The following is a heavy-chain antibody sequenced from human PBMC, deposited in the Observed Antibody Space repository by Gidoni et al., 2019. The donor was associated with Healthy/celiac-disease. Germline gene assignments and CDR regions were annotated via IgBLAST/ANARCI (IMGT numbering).Heavy chain of an antibody. J-gene: IGHJ4*02. D-gene: IGHD3-16*01. CDR2: IYSGGST. CDR3: ARDLKFVPLRGDGRTEY. V-gene: IGHV3-53*01. Sequence: EVQLVESGGGLIQPGGSLRLSCAASGFTVSSNYMSWVRQAPGKGLEWVSVIYSGGSTYYADSVKGRFTISRDNSKNTLYLQMNSLRAEDTAVYYCARDLKFVPLRGDGRTEYWGQGTLVTVSS. CDR1: GFTVSSNY.